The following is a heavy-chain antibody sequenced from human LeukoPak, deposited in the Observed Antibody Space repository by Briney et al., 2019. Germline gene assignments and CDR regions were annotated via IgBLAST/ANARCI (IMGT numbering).Heavy chain of an antibody. CDR1: GFTFSNYA. J-gene: IGHJ4*02. V-gene: IGHV3-23*01. CDR2: ITGSGGST. Sequence: GGSLRLSCAASGFTFSNYAMSWVRQAPGKGLEWVSSITGSGGSTYYADSVKGRFTISRDNSKNKLYLQMSSLRAEDTAVYYCAKDKGDFWSGHHYWGQGTLVTVSS. D-gene: IGHD3-3*01. CDR3: AKDKGDFWSGHHY.